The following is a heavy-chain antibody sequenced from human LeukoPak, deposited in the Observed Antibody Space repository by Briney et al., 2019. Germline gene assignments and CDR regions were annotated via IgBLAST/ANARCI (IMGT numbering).Heavy chain of an antibody. CDR2: INSDGSST. CDR1: GFTFSSYW. CDR3: AREGQQWLVSNGAFDI. D-gene: IGHD6-19*01. Sequence: GGSLSLSCAASGFTFSSYWMHWVRQAPGKGLVWVSRINSDGSSTSYADSEKGRFTISRDNAKNTLYLQMNSLRAEDTAVYYCAREGQQWLVSNGAFDIWGQGTMVTVSS. J-gene: IGHJ3*02. V-gene: IGHV3-74*01.